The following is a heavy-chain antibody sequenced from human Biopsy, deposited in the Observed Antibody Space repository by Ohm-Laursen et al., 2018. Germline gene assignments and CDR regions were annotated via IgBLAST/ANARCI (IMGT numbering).Heavy chain of an antibody. CDR3: AKHGSGWTGDDALHI. CDR1: GCSISGSS. V-gene: IGHV4-59*08. J-gene: IGHJ3*02. CDR2: ISYSGST. D-gene: IGHD6-19*01. Sequence: SQTLSLTCTVSGCSISGSSWSLIRRAPGRGREWVGYISYSGSTSNNPSLKSRITISVDTSKNQISLKVTSVTAADTAVYYCAKHGSGWTGDDALHIWGQGTMVTVSS.